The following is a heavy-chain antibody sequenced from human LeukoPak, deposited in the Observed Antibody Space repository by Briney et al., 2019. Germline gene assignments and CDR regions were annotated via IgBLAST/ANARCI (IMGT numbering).Heavy chain of an antibody. Sequence: AGGSLRLSCAVSGSTFSSYWMNWVRQAPGKGLEWVANIKQDGSEKNYVDSVKGRFTISRDNAKSSLFLQMNDLRAEDTAVYYCAKGGRGNGEVYWGQGTLVTASS. CDR2: IKQDGSEK. D-gene: IGHD2-8*01. J-gene: IGHJ4*02. CDR3: AKGGRGNGEVY. V-gene: IGHV3-7*01. CDR1: GSTFSSYW.